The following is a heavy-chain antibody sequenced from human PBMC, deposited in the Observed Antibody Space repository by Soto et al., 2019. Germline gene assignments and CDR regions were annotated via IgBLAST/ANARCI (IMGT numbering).Heavy chain of an antibody. CDR3: ARMRGLGEISPYLDY. D-gene: IGHD3-16*01. J-gene: IGHJ4*02. CDR1: GGSISDYQ. Sequence: QVQLQESGPGLVKPSETLSLTCSISGGSISDYQWNWIRQPPGKGLEWIGYIYYSGRTNYNPSLKSRLPLSLDTSTRQFSLRLRSVTAADTAVYYCARMRGLGEISPYLDYWGQGALVTVSS. CDR2: IYYSGRT. V-gene: IGHV4-59*01.